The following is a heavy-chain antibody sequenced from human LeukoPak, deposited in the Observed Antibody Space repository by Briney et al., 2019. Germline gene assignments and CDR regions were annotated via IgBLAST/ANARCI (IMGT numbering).Heavy chain of an antibody. Sequence: SETLSLTYAFYGGSFSGYYWSWIRQPPRKGLEWSGEINHSGSTNYNPSLKSRVTISVVTSKNQFSLKLSSVTAAGTAVYYCARTKSCSGYLGFDYWGQGTLVTVS. CDR1: GGSFSGYY. V-gene: IGHV4-34*01. CDR2: INHSGST. D-gene: IGHD3-22*01. J-gene: IGHJ4*02. CDR3: ARTKSCSGYLGFDY.